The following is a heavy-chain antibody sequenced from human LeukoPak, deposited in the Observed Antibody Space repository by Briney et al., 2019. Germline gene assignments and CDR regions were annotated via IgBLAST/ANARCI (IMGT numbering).Heavy chain of an antibody. Sequence: GGSLRLSCAASGFTFSSAWMSWVRQAPGKGLEWVGRIKSKTDGGTTDYAAPVKGRFTISRDDSKNTLYLQMNSLKTEDTAVYYCTTLYSSSWFEPYFDYWGQGTLVTVSS. J-gene: IGHJ4*02. V-gene: IGHV3-15*01. D-gene: IGHD6-13*01. CDR2: IKSKTDGGTT. CDR1: GFTFSSAW. CDR3: TTLYSSSWFEPYFDY.